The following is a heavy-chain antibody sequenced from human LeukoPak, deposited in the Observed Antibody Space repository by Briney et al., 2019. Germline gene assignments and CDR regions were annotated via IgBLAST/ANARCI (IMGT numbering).Heavy chain of an antibody. J-gene: IGHJ4*02. V-gene: IGHV1-2*02. CDR3: ARDRATGIAAAGDDY. D-gene: IGHD6-13*01. CDR1: GYTFTGYY. Sequence: ASVNVSCKASGYTFTGYYMHWVRQAPGQGLEWMGWINPNSGGTNYAQKFQGRVTMTRDTSISTAYMELSRLRSDDTAVYYCARDRATGIAAAGDDYWGQGTLVTVSS. CDR2: INPNSGGT.